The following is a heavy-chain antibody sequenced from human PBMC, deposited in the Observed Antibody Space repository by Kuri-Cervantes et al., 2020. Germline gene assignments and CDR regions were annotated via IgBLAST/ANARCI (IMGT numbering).Heavy chain of an antibody. Sequence: SQTLSLTCAVYGESFSAYYWSYIRQPPGKGLEWIGEINHSGSTNYNPSLKSRVTISVDKSKNQFSLKLSSVTAADTAAYYCANRARLGYNWFDPWGQGTLVTVSS. CDR1: GESFSAYY. CDR3: ANRARLGYNWFDP. J-gene: IGHJ5*02. D-gene: IGHD3-16*01. V-gene: IGHV4-34*01. CDR2: INHSGST.